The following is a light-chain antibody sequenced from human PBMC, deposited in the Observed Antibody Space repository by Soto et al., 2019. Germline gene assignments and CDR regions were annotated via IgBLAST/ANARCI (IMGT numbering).Light chain of an antibody. J-gene: IGKJ1*01. CDR1: QTLSGW. Sequence: DIQMTQSPSTLSGSVGDRGTITCRAMQTLSGWLVWYQQKPGKAPRLLVYKGSTLKSGVPSRFSGSGSGTEFTLTISSLQPDDFATYYCKNSNSYPEAFGQGTKVELK. CDR3: KNSNSYPEA. V-gene: IGKV1-5*03. CDR2: KGS.